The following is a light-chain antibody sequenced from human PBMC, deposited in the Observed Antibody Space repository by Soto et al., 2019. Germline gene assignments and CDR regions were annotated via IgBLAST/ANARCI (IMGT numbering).Light chain of an antibody. CDR2: GAS. CDR3: QHYGCSPPYT. V-gene: IGKV3-20*01. Sequence: EIVLTQSPGTLSLSPGERATLSCRASQSVSSSYLAWYQQKPGQAPRLHIYGASSRTTGIPDRFSGSGSGTDFTLTISRLEPEDFAVYYCQHYGCSPPYTFGQGTKVEIK. J-gene: IGKJ2*01. CDR1: QSVSSSY.